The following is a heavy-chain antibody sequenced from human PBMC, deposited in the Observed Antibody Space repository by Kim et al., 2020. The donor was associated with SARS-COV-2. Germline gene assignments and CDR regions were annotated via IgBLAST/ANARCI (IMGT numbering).Heavy chain of an antibody. V-gene: IGHV1-69*04. CDR1: GGTFSSYA. Sequence: SVKVSCKAAGGTFSSYAINWVRQAPGQGLEWMGRIIPMLNIPNYAQKFQGRVTITADKSTSTAYMELSSLRSEDTAMYYCARDQERSYFDSSGYYLGHWGQGTLVTVSS. D-gene: IGHD3-22*01. CDR3: ARDQERSYFDSSGYYLGH. CDR2: IIPMLNIP. J-gene: IGHJ4*02.